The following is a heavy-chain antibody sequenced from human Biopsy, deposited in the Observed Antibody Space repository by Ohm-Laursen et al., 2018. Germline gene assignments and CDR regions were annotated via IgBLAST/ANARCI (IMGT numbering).Heavy chain of an antibody. CDR3: ARDETGSSVFGPYYYGMDV. CDR2: INPTGGTA. V-gene: IGHV1-46*01. D-gene: IGHD3-9*01. CDR1: GCSFTKYY. J-gene: IGHJ6*02. Sequence: ASVKVSCKGSGCSFTKYYINWVRQAPGQGLEWVGIINPTGGTASYAEKFQGRVTLTRDTSTGTVYLELNSLISEDTALYYCARDETGSSVFGPYYYGMDVWGQGTTVTVSS.